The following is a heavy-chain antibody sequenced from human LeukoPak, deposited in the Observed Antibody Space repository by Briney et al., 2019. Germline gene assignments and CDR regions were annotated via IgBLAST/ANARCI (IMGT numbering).Heavy chain of an antibody. CDR1: GFAFSSHW. CDR3: TRDVENSGYD. D-gene: IGHD5-12*01. Sequence: PGGSLRLSCAASGFAFSSHWLHWVRQAPGKGLLWVSGIHRDGSSTSYADSVKGRFTISRDNAKNTLYLQMNSLRAEDTAVYHCTRDVENSGYDWGRGTLVTVSS. CDR2: IHRDGSST. V-gene: IGHV3-74*01. J-gene: IGHJ4*02.